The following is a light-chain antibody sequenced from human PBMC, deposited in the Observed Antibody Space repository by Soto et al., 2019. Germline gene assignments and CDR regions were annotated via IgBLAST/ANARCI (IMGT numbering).Light chain of an antibody. CDR2: GNN. J-gene: IGLJ1*01. CDR1: SSNIGTNYD. CDR3: QSYDSSLSGYV. Sequence: QSVLTQPPSVSGAPGQGVTISCTGSSSNIGTNYDVHWYQQLPGTAPKLLIYGNNNRPSGVPDRFSGSRSGTSASLAITGLQAEDEADYYCQSYDSSLSGYVFGTGTKV. V-gene: IGLV1-40*01.